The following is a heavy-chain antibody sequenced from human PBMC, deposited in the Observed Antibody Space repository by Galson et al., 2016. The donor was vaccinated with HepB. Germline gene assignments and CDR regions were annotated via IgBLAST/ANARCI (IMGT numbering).Heavy chain of an antibody. CDR3: ASSYCTGGSCYFDD. CDR1: GFTFNTYS. CDR2: IYSGGTT. Sequence: SLRLSCAASGFTFNTYSMNWVRQAPGKGLEWLSVIYSGGTTNYADSLKGRFTISRDSSKNTVYLHISSLRVEDTAVYYCASSYCTGGSCYFDDWGQGVLVTVSS. J-gene: IGHJ4*02. V-gene: IGHV3-53*01. D-gene: IGHD2-15*01.